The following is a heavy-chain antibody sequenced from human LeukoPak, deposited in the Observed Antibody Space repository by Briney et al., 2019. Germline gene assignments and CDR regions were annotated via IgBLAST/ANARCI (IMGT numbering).Heavy chain of an antibody. Sequence: PGGSLRLSCAASGFTFSSYWMHWVRQVPGKGLVWVARINRGGSSIIYADSVEGRVTISRDKAKNTLYLQMDSLRAEDTGVYYCARSNQADDYWGRGTLVSVSS. CDR1: GFTFSSYW. CDR2: INRGGSSI. V-gene: IGHV3-74*01. J-gene: IGHJ4*02. CDR3: ARSNQADDY. D-gene: IGHD1-14*01.